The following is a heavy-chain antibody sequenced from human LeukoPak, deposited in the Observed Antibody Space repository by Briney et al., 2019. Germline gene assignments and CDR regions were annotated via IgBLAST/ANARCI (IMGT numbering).Heavy chain of an antibody. CDR2: INHSGST. V-gene: IGHV4-34*01. CDR1: GGSFSGYY. J-gene: IGHJ3*02. Sequence: SETLSLTCAVYGGSFSGYYWSWIRQPPGKGLEWIGEINHSGSTNYNPSLKSRVTISVDTSKNQFSLKLSSVTAADTAVYYCARRNVLLWFGESQGAFDIWGQGTMVTVSS. CDR3: ARRNVLLWFGESQGAFDI. D-gene: IGHD3-10*01.